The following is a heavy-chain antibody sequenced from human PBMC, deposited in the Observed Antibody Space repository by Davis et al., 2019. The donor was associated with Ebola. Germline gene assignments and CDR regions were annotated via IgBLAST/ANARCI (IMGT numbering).Heavy chain of an antibody. D-gene: IGHD4-11*01. V-gene: IGHV3-7*01. CDR1: GFTFSSYW. Sequence: GESLKISCAASGFTFSSYWMSWVRQAPGKGLEWVANIKQDGSEKYYVDSVKGRFTISRDNAKNSLYLQMNSLRAEDTAVYYCARDLPTGTDYFDYWGQGTLVTVSS. CDR3: ARDLPTGTDYFDY. CDR2: IKQDGSEK. J-gene: IGHJ4*02.